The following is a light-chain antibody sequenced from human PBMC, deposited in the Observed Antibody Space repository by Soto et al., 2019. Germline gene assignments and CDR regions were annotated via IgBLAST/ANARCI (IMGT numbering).Light chain of an antibody. V-gene: IGLV2-14*01. CDR2: EVS. J-gene: IGLJ1*01. Sequence: QSVLAQPASVSGSPGQSVTISCTGTSSDVGGYNYVSWYQQHPGKAPKLMIYEVSNRPSGVSNRFSGSKSGNTASLTISGLQAEDEADYYCSSYTSSSFYVFGIAINVTVL. CDR1: SSDVGGYNY. CDR3: SSYTSSSFYV.